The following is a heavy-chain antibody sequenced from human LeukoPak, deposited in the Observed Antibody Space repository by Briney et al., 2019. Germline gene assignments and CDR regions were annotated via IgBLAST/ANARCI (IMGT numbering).Heavy chain of an antibody. Sequence: GGSLRLSCAASGFTFNDYYMSWIRQAPGKGLDWVSYISSSGNTIYYADSVKGRFTISRDNAKNSLYLQMNGLRAEDMALYYCAKGMGTPRDYYFDYWGQGTLVTVSS. D-gene: IGHD1/OR15-1a*01. CDR1: GFTFNDYY. V-gene: IGHV3-11*01. CDR2: ISSSGNTI. CDR3: AKGMGTPRDYYFDY. J-gene: IGHJ4*02.